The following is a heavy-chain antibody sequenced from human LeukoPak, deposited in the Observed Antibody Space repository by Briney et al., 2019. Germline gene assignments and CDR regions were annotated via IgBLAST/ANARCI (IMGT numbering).Heavy chain of an antibody. CDR2: MSYDGTKK. J-gene: IGHJ4*02. CDR1: GFTFSRYG. V-gene: IGHV3-30*03. CDR3: ARVGYYASGPFSYFDY. Sequence: GRSLRLSCAASGFTFSRYGMNWVRQAPGKGLEWVAVMSYDGTKKDYAAHVKGRFTISRDNSQNTLYLQMNSLRAEDTAVYYCARVGYYASGPFSYFDYWGQGTLVTVSS. D-gene: IGHD3-10*01.